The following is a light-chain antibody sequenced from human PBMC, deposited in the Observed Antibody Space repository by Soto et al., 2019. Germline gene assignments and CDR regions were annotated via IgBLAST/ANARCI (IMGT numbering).Light chain of an antibody. J-gene: IGLJ1*01. CDR2: SVS. Sequence: QSALTQPASVSGSPGQSITISCSRTSSDIGTYDHVAWFQQFPGKTPKLVIYSVSDRPSGVSYRFSGSKSGNTASLTISGLQADDEADYYCISYTVSRSYVFGTGTKLTVL. CDR3: ISYTVSRSYV. CDR1: SSDIGTYDH. V-gene: IGLV2-14*01.